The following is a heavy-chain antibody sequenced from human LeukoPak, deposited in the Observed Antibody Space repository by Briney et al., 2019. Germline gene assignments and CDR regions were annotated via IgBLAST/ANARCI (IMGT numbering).Heavy chain of an antibody. CDR3: AGSGWSFDAFDF. V-gene: IGHV4-59*08. J-gene: IGHJ3*01. CDR1: GGSISSYY. D-gene: IGHD6-19*01. Sequence: SETLSLTCTVSGGSISSYYWSWIRQPPGKGLEWIGYIHHSGTTNYSPSLKSRVTISVDTSKNRFSLRLSSLTAADTAVYFCAGSGWSFDAFDFWGQGTMVTVSS. CDR2: IHHSGTT.